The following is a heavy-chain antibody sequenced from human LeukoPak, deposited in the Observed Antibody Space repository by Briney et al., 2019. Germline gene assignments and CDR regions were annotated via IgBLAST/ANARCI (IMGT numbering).Heavy chain of an antibody. CDR3: ARDPNGDYIGAFDM. CDR2: IRGGGGSA. CDR1: GFTFSAYA. V-gene: IGHV3-23*01. Sequence: PGGSLRLSCTASGFTFSAYAMMCVRQAPGKGPEWVSAIRGGGGSAFYADSVKGRFTISRDNSKYTLFLQMNSLRAEDTAVYYCARDPNGDYIGAFDMWGPGTMVTVSS. D-gene: IGHD4-17*01. J-gene: IGHJ3*02.